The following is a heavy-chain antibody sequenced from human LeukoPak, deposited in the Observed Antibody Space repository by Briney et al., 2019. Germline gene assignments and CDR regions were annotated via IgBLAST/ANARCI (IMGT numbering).Heavy chain of an antibody. CDR1: GFTFAAHA. CDR3: ATDRWELIY. J-gene: IGHJ4*02. V-gene: IGHV3-23*01. CDR2: ISGSGGST. D-gene: IGHD1-26*01. Sequence: PGGSLRLSCVASGFTFAAHALTWVRQAPGKGLEWVSAISGSGGSTYYADSVKGRFTISRDNSKNTLYLQMNSLRAEDTAVYYCATDRWELIYWGQGTLVTVSS.